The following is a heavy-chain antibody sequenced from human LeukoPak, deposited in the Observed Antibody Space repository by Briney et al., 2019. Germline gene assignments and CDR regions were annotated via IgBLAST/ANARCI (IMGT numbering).Heavy chain of an antibody. J-gene: IGHJ4*02. CDR1: GGSISSSNW. V-gene: IGHV4-4*02. D-gene: IGHD3-22*01. CDR2: IYHSGST. Sequence: SGTLSLTCAVSGGSISSSNWWSWVRQPPGKGLEWIGEIYHSGSTNYNPSLKSRVTISVDKSKNQFSLKLSSVTAADTAVYYCASSPGNYYDSSGPVGYFDYSGQGTLVTVSS. CDR3: ASSPGNYYDSSGPVGYFDY.